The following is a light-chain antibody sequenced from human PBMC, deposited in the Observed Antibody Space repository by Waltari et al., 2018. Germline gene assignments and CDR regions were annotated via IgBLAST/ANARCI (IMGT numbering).Light chain of an antibody. V-gene: IGLV1-51*01. J-gene: IGLJ2*01. Sequence: QSVLTQPPSVSAAAGQKVTISCSGSGSNIGNNFVSWYQQVPGTAPKLLIFDNNKRPAGIPDRFSGAKSGASATLGIAGLQTGDEAEYYCGTWESSLSVVFGGGTKLTVL. CDR1: GSNIGNNF. CDR2: DNN. CDR3: GTWESSLSVV.